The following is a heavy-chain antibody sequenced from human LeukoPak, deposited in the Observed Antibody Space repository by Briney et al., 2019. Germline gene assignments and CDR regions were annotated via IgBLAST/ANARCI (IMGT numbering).Heavy chain of an antibody. CDR3: ARHTPLDY. CDR1: GFTFSSYS. Sequence: GGSLRLSCAASGFTFSSYSMNWVRQAPGKGLEWVSYISSSSSTIYYADSVKGRFTISRDNAKNSLYLQMNSLRAEDTAVYYCARHTPLDYWGQGTLVTVSS. V-gene: IGHV3-48*01. CDR2: ISSSSSTI. J-gene: IGHJ4*02. D-gene: IGHD2-2*02.